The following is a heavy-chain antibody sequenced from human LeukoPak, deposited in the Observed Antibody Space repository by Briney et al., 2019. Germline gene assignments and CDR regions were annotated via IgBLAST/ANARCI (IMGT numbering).Heavy chain of an antibody. CDR3: ARGVPHYYDSSGYYYFGFFDY. CDR1: GYAFSAYY. Sequence: ASVKVSCKASGYAFSAYYMHWVRQAPGQGLEWMGWISAYNGNTNYAQKLQGRVTMTTDTSTSTAYMELRSLRSDDTAVYYCARGVPHYYDSSGYYYFGFFDYWGQETLVTVSS. J-gene: IGHJ4*02. V-gene: IGHV1-18*04. D-gene: IGHD3-22*01. CDR2: ISAYNGNT.